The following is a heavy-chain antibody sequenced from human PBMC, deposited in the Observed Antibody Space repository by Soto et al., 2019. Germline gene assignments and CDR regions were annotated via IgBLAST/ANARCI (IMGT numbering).Heavy chain of an antibody. D-gene: IGHD3-3*01. Sequence: GESLKISCKGSGYTFTDYWIGWVRQLPGKGLEWMGIIYPGDSDTRYSPSFQGHVTISADKSISTAYLQWSSLKASDTAMCYCAIQGRITIFGVVIPDPYYYGMDVWGQGTTVTVSS. CDR1: GYTFTDYW. CDR2: IYPGDSDT. J-gene: IGHJ6*02. CDR3: AIQGRITIFGVVIPDPYYYGMDV. V-gene: IGHV5-51*01.